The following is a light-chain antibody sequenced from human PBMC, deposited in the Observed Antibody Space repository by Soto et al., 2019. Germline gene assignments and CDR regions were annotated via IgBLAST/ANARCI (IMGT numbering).Light chain of an antibody. V-gene: IGKV3-20*01. J-gene: IGKJ1*01. CDR2: GAS. CDR1: QIISSRY. CDR3: QQYNGPWWT. Sequence: EIVLTQSPGTLSLSLGERATLSCRASQIISSRYLAWYQQKPGQTPRLLIYGASSRASGIPDRFSGDGSGTDFTLTITRLEPEDFAVYYCQQYNGPWWTFGQGTKVEIK.